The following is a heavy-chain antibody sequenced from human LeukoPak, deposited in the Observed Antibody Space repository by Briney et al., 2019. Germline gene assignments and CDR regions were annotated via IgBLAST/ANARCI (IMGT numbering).Heavy chain of an antibody. CDR1: GFTFSSYG. V-gene: IGHV3-30*03. CDR2: ISYDGSNK. CDR3: ARGSSSWYRSRSAFDI. D-gene: IGHD6-13*01. Sequence: PGGSLRLSCAASGFTFSSYGMHWVRQAPGKGLEWVAVISYDGSNKYYADSVKGRFTISRDNSKNTLYLQMNSLRAEDTAVYYCARGSSSWYRSRSAFDIWGQGTMVTVSS. J-gene: IGHJ3*02.